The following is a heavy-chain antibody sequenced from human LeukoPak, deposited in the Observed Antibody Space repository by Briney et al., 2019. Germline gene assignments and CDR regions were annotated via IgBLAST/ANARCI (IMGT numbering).Heavy chain of an antibody. Sequence: RSGGSLRLSCAASGFTVSGNDMHWVRQIIGKGLEWASAISTAGVTYYPGSVKGRFIISRENAKNSLYLQMNSLRAGDTAVYYCARARHREGYKSSWYDYWGQGTLVTVSS. CDR1: GFTVSGND. D-gene: IGHD6-13*01. CDR3: ARARHREGYKSSWYDY. J-gene: IGHJ4*02. V-gene: IGHV3-13*01. CDR2: ISTAGVT.